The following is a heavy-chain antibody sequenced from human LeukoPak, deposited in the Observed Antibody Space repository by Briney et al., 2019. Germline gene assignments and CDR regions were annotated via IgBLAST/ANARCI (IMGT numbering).Heavy chain of an antibody. Sequence: ASVKVSCKASGYTFTGYYMHWVRQAPGQGLEWMGWINPNSGGTNYAQKFQGWVTMTRDTSISTAYMELSRLRSDDTAVYYCARAVEMATIFASDAFDIWGQGTMVTVSS. D-gene: IGHD5-24*01. V-gene: IGHV1-2*04. CDR1: GYTFTGYY. J-gene: IGHJ3*02. CDR3: ARAVEMATIFASDAFDI. CDR2: INPNSGGT.